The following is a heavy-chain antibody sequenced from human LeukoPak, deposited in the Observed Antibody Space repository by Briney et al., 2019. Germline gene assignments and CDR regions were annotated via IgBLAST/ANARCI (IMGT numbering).Heavy chain of an antibody. J-gene: IGHJ6*02. CDR2: IFPGDSNL. CDR3: VRHGLKGCSGGRCFLSFFYYGPDV. V-gene: IGHV5-51*01. D-gene: IGHD2-15*01. Sequence: GESLKISCKGFGYRFPDYWLGWVRQMPGKGLEWMGIIFPGDSNLHHSPSFQGQVTISADNSLSTAYLQWSRLKASDTAMYYCVRHGLKGCSGGRCFLSFFYYGPDVWGQGSTVTVSS. CDR1: GYRFPDYW.